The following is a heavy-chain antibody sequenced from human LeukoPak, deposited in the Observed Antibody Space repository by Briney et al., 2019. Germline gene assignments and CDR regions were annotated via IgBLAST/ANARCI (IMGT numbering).Heavy chain of an antibody. V-gene: IGHV4-4*02. CDR1: GGSISSSNW. Sequence: PSETLSLTCAVSGGSISSSNWWSWVRQPPGKGLEWIGEIYHSGGTNYNPSLKSRVTISVDKSKNQFSLKLSSVTAADTAVYYCARGDDSSGYLRGGTFDIWGQGTMVTVSS. CDR3: ARGDDSSGYLRGGTFDI. J-gene: IGHJ3*02. CDR2: IYHSGGT. D-gene: IGHD3-22*01.